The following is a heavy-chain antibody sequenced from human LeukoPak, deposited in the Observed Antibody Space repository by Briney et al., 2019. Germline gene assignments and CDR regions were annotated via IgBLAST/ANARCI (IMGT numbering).Heavy chain of an antibody. CDR2: VSGDGGST. CDR3: ARDRIGTFDY. V-gene: IGHV3-43*02. CDR1: CSTTAYWT. Sequence: PGAPMSSSYAACCSTTAYWTTQWLRQARGKGLEWVSFVSGDGGSTYYAASLKGRFTISRDNSKNSLYLQMNSLSAEDTAVYYCARDRIGTFDYWGQGTLVTVSS. D-gene: IGHD3-10*01. J-gene: IGHJ4*02.